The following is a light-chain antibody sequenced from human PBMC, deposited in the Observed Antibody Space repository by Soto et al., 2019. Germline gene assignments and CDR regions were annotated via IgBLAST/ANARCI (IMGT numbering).Light chain of an antibody. J-gene: IGKJ1*01. V-gene: IGKV1-39*01. CDR2: AAS. CDR1: QSISRF. Sequence: DLQMTQSPSSLSASVGDRVTITCRASQSISRFLNWYQQKSGKPPQLLIYAASSLQSGVPSRFSGSGSGTDFTLPISSLQPEDFATYYCQQTYITPPWTFGQGSKVEIK. CDR3: QQTYITPPWT.